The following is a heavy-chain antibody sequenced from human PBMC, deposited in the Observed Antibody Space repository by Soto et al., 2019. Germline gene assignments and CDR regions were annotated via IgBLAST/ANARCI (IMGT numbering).Heavy chain of an antibody. V-gene: IGHV3-30-3*01. CDR2: ISYDGSNK. J-gene: IGHJ3*02. Sequence: GGFLRLSCAASGFTFSSYAMHWVRQAPGKGLEWVAVISYDGSNKYYADSVKGRFTISRDNSKNTLYLQMNSLRAEDTAVYYCARRWPDAFDIWGQGTMVT. CDR3: ARRWPDAFDI. CDR1: GFTFSSYA.